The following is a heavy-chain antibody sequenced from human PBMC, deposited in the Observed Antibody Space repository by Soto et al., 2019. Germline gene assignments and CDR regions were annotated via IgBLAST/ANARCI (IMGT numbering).Heavy chain of an antibody. Sequence: SVKVSCKASGGTFSGHAISWVRQAPGQGPEWMGGLLPLFGTTQHAQNFQGRLTITADKSTGTAYMELTSLRFEDTAIYYCARGPNWGYRFDSWGQGTLVTVS. CDR2: LLPLFGTT. V-gene: IGHV1-69*06. CDR3: ARGPNWGYRFDS. CDR1: GGTFSGHA. D-gene: IGHD7-27*01. J-gene: IGHJ4*02.